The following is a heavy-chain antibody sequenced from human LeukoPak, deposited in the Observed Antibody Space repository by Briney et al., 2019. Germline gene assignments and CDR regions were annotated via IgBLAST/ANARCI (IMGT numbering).Heavy chain of an antibody. CDR3: AKARYGGGSTTTYGHH. J-gene: IGHJ5*02. CDR1: GFTFSSFD. CDR2: ISHDGRSK. Sequence: PGGSLTLTCAASGFTFSSFDMHWFRRAPGKGLEWVAIISHDGRSKYYADSVKGRFTISRDNSKNTLYLQMISLRVEDTAVYYCAKARYGGGSTTTYGHHWGQGTLVTVSS. V-gene: IGHV3-30*18. D-gene: IGHD3-10*01.